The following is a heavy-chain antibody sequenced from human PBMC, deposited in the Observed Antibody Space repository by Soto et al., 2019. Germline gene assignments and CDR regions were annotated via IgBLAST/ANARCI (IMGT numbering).Heavy chain of an antibody. CDR3: ARGVTTVTPIDY. CDR2: IYHGGST. Sequence: QLQLQESGSGLVKPSQTLSLTCAVSGGSISSGGYSWSWIRQPPGKGLEWIGYIYHGGSTYYNTSLKSRVTISVDRSKNQFSLKLSSVTAADTAVYYCARGVTTVTPIDYWGQGTLVTVSS. V-gene: IGHV4-30-2*01. J-gene: IGHJ4*02. CDR1: GGSISSGGYS. D-gene: IGHD4-17*01.